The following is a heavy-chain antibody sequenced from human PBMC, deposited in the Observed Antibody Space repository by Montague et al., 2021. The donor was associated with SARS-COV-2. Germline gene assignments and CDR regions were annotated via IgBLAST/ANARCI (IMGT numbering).Heavy chain of an antibody. V-gene: IGHV2-5*02. CDR3: AHRRPGSGSYYFDY. CDR2: IYWDDDK. J-gene: IGHJ4*02. D-gene: IGHD3-10*01. CDR1: GFSLSTSGVG. Sequence: PALVKPTQTLTLTCTFSGFSLSTSGVGVGWIRQPPGKALEWLALIYWDDDKRYSPSLKSRLTITKDTSKNQVVLTMTNMDPVDTATFYCAHRRPGSGSYYFDYWGQGTLVTVSS.